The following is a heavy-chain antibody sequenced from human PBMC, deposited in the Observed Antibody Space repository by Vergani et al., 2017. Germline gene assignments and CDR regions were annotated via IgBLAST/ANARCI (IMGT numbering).Heavy chain of an antibody. CDR1: GGSISSGSYY. V-gene: IGHV4-61*02. Sequence: QVQLQESGPGLVKPSQTLSLTCTVSGGSISSGSYYWSWIRQPAGKGLAWIGRIYTSGTTNYNPSLKSRVTISVDTSKNQFSLKLSSVTAADTAVYYCARGPFSYYYDSSGYYADDAFDIWGQGTMVTVSS. CDR3: ARGPFSYYYDSSGYYADDAFDI. CDR2: IYTSGTT. J-gene: IGHJ3*02. D-gene: IGHD3-22*01.